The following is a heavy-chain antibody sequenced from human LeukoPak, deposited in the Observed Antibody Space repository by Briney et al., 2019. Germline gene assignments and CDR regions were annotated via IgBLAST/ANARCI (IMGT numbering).Heavy chain of an antibody. Sequence: SETLSLTCTVSGGSISSGSYYWSWIRQPAGKGLEWIGYIYYSGSTNYNPSLKSRVTISVDTSKNQFSLNLNSVTAEDTAVYFCARYGIVDSTRKYYFDYWGQGTLVTVSS. CDR3: ARYGIVDSTRKYYFDY. CDR2: IYYSGST. V-gene: IGHV4-61*10. D-gene: IGHD6-13*01. CDR1: GGSISSGSYY. J-gene: IGHJ4*02.